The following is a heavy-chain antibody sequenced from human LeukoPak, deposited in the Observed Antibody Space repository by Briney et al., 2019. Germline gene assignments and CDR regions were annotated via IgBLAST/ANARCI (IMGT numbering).Heavy chain of an antibody. CDR1: GFTFSSYT. Sequence: GGSLRLSCAASGFTFSSYTMSWVRQTPGKGLEWVSAISGSGGRTYFADSVKGRFTISRDNSKSTLYLQMNSLRAEDTAVYYCAKVDKDYWGQGTLVTVSS. CDR3: AKVDKDY. CDR2: ISGSGGRT. J-gene: IGHJ4*02. V-gene: IGHV3-23*01.